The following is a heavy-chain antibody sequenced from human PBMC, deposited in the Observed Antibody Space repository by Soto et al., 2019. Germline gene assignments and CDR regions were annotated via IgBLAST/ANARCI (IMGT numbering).Heavy chain of an antibody. V-gene: IGHV3-30*18. J-gene: IGHJ4*02. CDR3: AKGEVGYYDSSGYFATAMYYFDY. CDR2: ISYDGSNK. D-gene: IGHD3-22*01. CDR1: GFTFSSYG. Sequence: PGGSLRLSCAASGFTFSSYGMHWVRQAPGKGLEWVAVISYDGSNKYYADSVKGRFTIPRDNSKNTLYLQMNSLRAEDTAVYYCAKGEVGYYDSSGYFATAMYYFDYWGQGTLVTVSS.